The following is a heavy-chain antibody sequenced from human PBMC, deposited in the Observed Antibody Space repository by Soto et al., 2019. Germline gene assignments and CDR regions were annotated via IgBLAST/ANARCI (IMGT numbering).Heavy chain of an antibody. D-gene: IGHD1-26*01. CDR1: GYRFTNYW. Sequence: EVQLVQSGAEVKKPGESLTISCQGSGYRFTNYWIGWVRQMPGKGLEWMWIIYPGDSDTRYSPSFQGRVTISADRSINTAYLQWSSLKASDTAMYYCARHEVGVGPSGVFEIWGQGTMVAVSS. J-gene: IGHJ3*02. V-gene: IGHV5-51*01. CDR2: IYPGDSDT. CDR3: ARHEVGVGPSGVFEI.